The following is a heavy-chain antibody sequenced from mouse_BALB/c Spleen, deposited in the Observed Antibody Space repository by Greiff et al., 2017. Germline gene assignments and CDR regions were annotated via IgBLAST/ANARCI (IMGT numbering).Heavy chain of an antibody. J-gene: IGHJ2*01. CDR1: GYSITSDYA. V-gene: IGHV3-2*02. Sequence: VQLQQSGPGLVKPSQSLSLTCTVTGYSITSDYAWNWIRQFPGNKLEWMGYISYSGSTSYNPSLKSRISITRDTSKNQFFLQLNSVTTEDTATYYCARFITTGGDYWGQGTTLTVSS. CDR2: ISYSGST. CDR3: ARFITTGGDY. D-gene: IGHD1-1*01.